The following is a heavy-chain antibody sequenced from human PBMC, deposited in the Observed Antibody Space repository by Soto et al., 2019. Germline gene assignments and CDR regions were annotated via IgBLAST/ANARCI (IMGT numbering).Heavy chain of an antibody. CDR3: ARVGGPSITGTTRGWFDP. CDR2: INWNGGST. V-gene: IGHV3-20*01. D-gene: IGHD1-20*01. Sequence: EVQLVESGGGVVRPGGSLRLSCAASGFTFDDYGMSWVRQAPGKGLEWVSGINWNGGSTGYADSVKGRFTISRDNAKNSLYLQMNSLRAEDTALYHCARVGGPSITGTTRGWFDPWGQGTLVTVSS. CDR1: GFTFDDYG. J-gene: IGHJ5*02.